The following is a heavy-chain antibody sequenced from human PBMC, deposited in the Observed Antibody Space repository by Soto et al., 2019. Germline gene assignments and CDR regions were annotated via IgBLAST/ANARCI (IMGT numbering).Heavy chain of an antibody. CDR3: SRVPYGGYADK. Sequence: QVQLQESGPGLVKPSETLSLTCTVSGDSISSYYWNWIRQAPGKGLEWIGYIYYTGRPTYNPSLKSRVSISIDTSKNQSSLKLTSVTAADTAMYFCSRVPYGGYADKWGQGTLVTVSS. CDR2: IYYTGRP. CDR1: GDSISSYY. V-gene: IGHV4-59*08. D-gene: IGHD4-17*01. J-gene: IGHJ4*02.